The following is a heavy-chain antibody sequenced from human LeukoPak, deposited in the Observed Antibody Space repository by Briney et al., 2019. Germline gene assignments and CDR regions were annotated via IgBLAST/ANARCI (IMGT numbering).Heavy chain of an antibody. J-gene: IGHJ6*03. CDR1: GYSISSGYY. V-gene: IGHV4-38-2*01. CDR3: ASRIQLWLRGIMDV. D-gene: IGHD5-18*01. CDR2: IYHSGST. Sequence: PSETLSLTCAVSGYSISSGYYWGWIRQPPGKGLECIGSIYHSGSTYYNPSLKSRVTVSVDTSKNQFSLKLSSVTAADTAVYYWASRIQLWLRGIMDVWGKGTTVTVSS.